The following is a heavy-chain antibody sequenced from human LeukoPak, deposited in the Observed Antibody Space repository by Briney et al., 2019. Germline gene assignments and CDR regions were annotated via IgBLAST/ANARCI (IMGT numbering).Heavy chain of an antibody. D-gene: IGHD4-23*01. J-gene: IGHJ3*02. CDR2: IIPIFGTA. CDR1: GGTFSSYT. Sequence: SVKVSCKASGGTFSSYTISWVRQAPGQGLDWMGGIIPIFGTANYAQKFQGRVTITTDESTSTAYMELSSLRSEDTAVYYCARDHDYGGNRYDAFDIWGQGTMVTVSS. CDR3: ARDHDYGGNRYDAFDI. V-gene: IGHV1-69*05.